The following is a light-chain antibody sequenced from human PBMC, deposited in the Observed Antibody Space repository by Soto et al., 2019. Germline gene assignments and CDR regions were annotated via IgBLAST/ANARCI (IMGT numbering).Light chain of an antibody. CDR2: AAS. CDR3: QQGYSTPWT. J-gene: IGKJ1*01. Sequence: DIQMTQSPSSLSASVGDRVTITCRASQSISSYLNWYQQKPGKATKLLIYAASSLQSGVPSRFRGNGTGEDFTLSISMIQPKYFATYYCQQGYSTPWTFGQGTKVEIK. V-gene: IGKV1-39*01. CDR1: QSISSY.